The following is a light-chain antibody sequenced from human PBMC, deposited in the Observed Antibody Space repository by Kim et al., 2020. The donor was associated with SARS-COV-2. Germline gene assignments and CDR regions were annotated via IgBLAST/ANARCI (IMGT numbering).Light chain of an antibody. CDR3: QQYYSYPPT. J-gene: IGKJ4*01. V-gene: IGKV1-8*01. CDR1: QGISSY. CDR2: AAS. Sequence: AIRMTQSPSSFSASTGDRVTITCRASQGISSYLAWYQQKPGKAPNLLIYAASTLQSGVPSSFSGSGSGTDFTLTISCLQSEDFATCYCQQYYSYPPTFGGGTKVDIK.